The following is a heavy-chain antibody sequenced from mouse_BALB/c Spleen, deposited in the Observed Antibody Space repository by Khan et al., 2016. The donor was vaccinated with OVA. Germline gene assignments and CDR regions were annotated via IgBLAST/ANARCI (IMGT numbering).Heavy chain of an antibody. CDR1: GYTFTSYY. V-gene: IGHV1S81*02. CDR3: ARSGYGNPCAY. J-gene: IGHJ3*01. D-gene: IGHD2-1*01. Sequence: QVQLQQPGAELVKPGTSVKISCKASGYTFTSYYMYWVKQRPGQGLEWIGGINPNNGDSNFNEKFKSKATLTVDKSSSTAYMQLGSLTSEDSAVYYCARSGYGNPCAYWGQGTLVTVSA. CDR2: INPNNGDS.